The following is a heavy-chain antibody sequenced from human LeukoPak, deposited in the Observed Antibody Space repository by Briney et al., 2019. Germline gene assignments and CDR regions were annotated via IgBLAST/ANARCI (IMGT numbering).Heavy chain of an antibody. CDR3: AKDGLLYFDWLLYFDY. CDR1: GFTFSSNG. Sequence: GGSLRLSCAASGFTFSSNGMTWVRQAPGKGLEWVSAITSSGGNTYYADSVKGRFTISRDNSKNTLYLQMNSLRAEDTAVYYCAKDGLLYFDWLLYFDYWGQGTLVTVSS. D-gene: IGHD3-9*01. CDR2: ITSSGGNT. J-gene: IGHJ4*02. V-gene: IGHV3-23*01.